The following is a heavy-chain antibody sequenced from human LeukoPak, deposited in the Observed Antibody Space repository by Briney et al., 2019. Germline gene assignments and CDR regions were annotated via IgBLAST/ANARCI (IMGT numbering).Heavy chain of an antibody. CDR2: IYYSGST. CDR3: ARAGSWQQLDNWFDP. D-gene: IGHD6-13*01. CDR1: GGSISSGDYY. Sequence: PSQTLSPTCTVSGGSISSGDYYWNWIRQPPGKGLEWIGYIYYSGSTYYNPSLKSRVTISVDTSKNQFSLKLSSVTAADTAVYYCARAGSWQQLDNWFDPWGKGTTVTVSS. J-gene: IGHJ5*01. V-gene: IGHV4-30-4*01.